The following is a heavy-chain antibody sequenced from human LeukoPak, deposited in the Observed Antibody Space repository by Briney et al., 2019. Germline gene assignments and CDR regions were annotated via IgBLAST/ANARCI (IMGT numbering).Heavy chain of an antibody. CDR3: ATYSGTYRDY. J-gene: IGHJ4*02. CDR2: ITSGSTYV. CDR1: GFTFSTHN. D-gene: IGHD1-26*01. V-gene: IGHV3-21*01. Sequence: GGSLRLSCAASGFTFSTHNMNWVRQAPGKGLEWVSSITSGSTYVFYADSVKSRFTISRDNAKNSLYLQMSSLRADDTAVYYCATYSGTYRDYWGQGTLVTVSS.